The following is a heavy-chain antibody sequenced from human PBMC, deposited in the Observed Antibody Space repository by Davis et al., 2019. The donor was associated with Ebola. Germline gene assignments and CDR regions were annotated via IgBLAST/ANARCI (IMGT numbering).Heavy chain of an antibody. CDR2: INPNSGGT. Sequence: AASVKVSCKASGYTFTGYYMHWVRQAPGQGLEWMGRINPNSGGTNYAQKFQGRVTMTRDTSISTAYMELSSLRSEDTAVYYCAKDRALDYNGYYMWFDPWGQGTLVTVSS. D-gene: IGHD5-24*01. CDR1: GYTFTGYY. V-gene: IGHV1-2*06. CDR3: AKDRALDYNGYYMWFDP. J-gene: IGHJ5*02.